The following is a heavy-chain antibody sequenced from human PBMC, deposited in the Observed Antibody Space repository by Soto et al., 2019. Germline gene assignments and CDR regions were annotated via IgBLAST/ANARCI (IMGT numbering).Heavy chain of an antibody. CDR1: GFTFSDYY. J-gene: IGHJ5*02. CDR3: ARDQSPYYYDSSGPPLA. Sequence: LRLSCAASGFTFSDYYMSWIRQAPGKGLAWVSYISSSGSTIYYADSVKGRLTISRDNAKNSLYLQMNSLRAEDTAVYYCARDQSPYYYDSSGPPLAWGQGTLVTVSS. CDR2: ISSSGSTI. D-gene: IGHD3-22*01. V-gene: IGHV3-11*01.